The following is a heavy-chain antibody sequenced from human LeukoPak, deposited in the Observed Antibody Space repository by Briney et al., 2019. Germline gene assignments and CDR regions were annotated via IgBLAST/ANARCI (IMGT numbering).Heavy chain of an antibody. CDR3: ARDKSNKGHDC. J-gene: IGHJ4*02. V-gene: IGHV3-11*01. CDR1: GFTLSDYY. CDR2: IGNGGSNIM. Sequence: GGSLRLSCAASGFTLSDYYMAWIRQAPGKGLEWISYIGNGGSNIMLYADSVKGRFTVFRDYAKNSLYLQMNSLRAEDTAVYYCARDKSNKGHDCWGQGTLVTVSS.